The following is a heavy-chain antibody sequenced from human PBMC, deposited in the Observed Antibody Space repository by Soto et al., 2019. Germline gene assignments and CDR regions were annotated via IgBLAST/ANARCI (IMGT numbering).Heavy chain of an antibody. Sequence: PGGSLRLSCAASGFPFSHYWMHWVRQTPGKGLVWVSRINPAGTITNYADSVEGRFTISRDNADSALFLQMSSLSAEDTAIYYCSSDTFEHRDTRGQGTRFTVSS. CDR2: INPAGTIT. CDR1: GFPFSHYW. J-gene: IGHJ5*02. D-gene: IGHD3-16*01. CDR3: SSDTFEHRDT. V-gene: IGHV3-74*01.